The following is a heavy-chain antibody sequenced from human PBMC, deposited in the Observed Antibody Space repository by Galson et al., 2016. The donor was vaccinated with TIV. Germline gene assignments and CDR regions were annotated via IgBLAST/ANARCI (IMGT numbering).Heavy chain of an antibody. CDR2: INPSVGGT. Sequence: SVKVSCKASGDTFNIYAISWVRQAPGQGLEWMGIINPSVGGTSYAQKFQGRVTMTRDTSTNTVSVELSSLTYEDTAVYYCARTQSCGGDCYYFDSWGQGALVTVSS. CDR1: GDTFNIYA. CDR3: ARTQSCGGDCYYFDS. J-gene: IGHJ4*02. D-gene: IGHD2-21*02. V-gene: IGHV1-46*02.